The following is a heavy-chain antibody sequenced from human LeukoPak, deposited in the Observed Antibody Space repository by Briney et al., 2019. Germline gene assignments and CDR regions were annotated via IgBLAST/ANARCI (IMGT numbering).Heavy chain of an antibody. CDR2: IYYSGST. V-gene: IGHV4-59*01. CDR1: GGSISSYY. Sequence: PSETLSLTCTVSGGSISSYYWSWIRQPPGKGLEWIGYIYYSGSTNYNPPLKSRVTISVDTSKNQFSLKLSSVTAADTAVYYCASSLRNCSGGSCYLYYYYYYMDVWGKGTTVTVSS. CDR3: ASSLRNCSGGSCYLYYYYYYMDV. D-gene: IGHD2-15*01. J-gene: IGHJ6*03.